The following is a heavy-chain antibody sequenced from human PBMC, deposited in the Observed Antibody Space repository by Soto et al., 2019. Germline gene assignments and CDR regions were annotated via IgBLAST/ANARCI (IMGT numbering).Heavy chain of an antibody. J-gene: IGHJ4*02. CDR3: ARGGTGWYPLDY. CDR2: ISSDGSST. CDR1: QFTFTNFW. D-gene: IGHD6-19*01. Sequence: PWGSLRLSCAASQFTFTNFWMHWVRQAPGKGLVWVSRISSDGSSTSYADSVKGRFTISRDNAKNTLYLQMNSLKAEDTAVYYCARGGTGWYPLDYWGLGTLVTVSS. V-gene: IGHV3-74*01.